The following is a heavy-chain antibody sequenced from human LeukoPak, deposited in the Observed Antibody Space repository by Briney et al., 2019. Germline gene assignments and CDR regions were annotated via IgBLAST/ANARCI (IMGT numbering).Heavy chain of an antibody. CDR1: GGSFSGYY. Sequence: PSETLSLTCAVYGGSFSGYYWSWIRQPPGKGLEWIGEINHSGSTNYNPSLKSRVTISVDTSKNQFSLKLSSVTAADTAVYYCARGRYYYDSSGYYLGYWGQGTLATVSS. J-gene: IGHJ4*02. CDR2: INHSGST. CDR3: ARGRYYYDSSGYYLGY. V-gene: IGHV4-34*01. D-gene: IGHD3-22*01.